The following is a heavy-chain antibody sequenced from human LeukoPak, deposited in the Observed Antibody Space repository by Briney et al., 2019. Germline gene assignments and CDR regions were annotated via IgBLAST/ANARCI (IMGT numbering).Heavy chain of an antibody. CDR3: ARAVDLADY. J-gene: IGHJ4*02. V-gene: IGHV3-7*01. CDR1: GFTFSDHW. Sequence: GGSLRLSCAPSGFTFSDHWMSWVRQSPGKGLEWVANIRQDGSSIFYADSVKGRFTISRDNAKNSVFLQMDNLTPDDTAVYYCARAVDLADYWGPGTLVTVSS. CDR2: IRQDGSSI.